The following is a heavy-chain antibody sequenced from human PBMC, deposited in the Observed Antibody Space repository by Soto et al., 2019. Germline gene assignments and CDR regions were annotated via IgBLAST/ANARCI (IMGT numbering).Heavy chain of an antibody. V-gene: IGHV4-30-4*01. Sequence: QVQLQESGPGLVKPSQTLSLTCTVSGGSISSGDYYWSWIRQPPGKGLEWIGYILYSGTTNYNPSLESRLTISVDTSKNQFSLKLTSVTAADTAVHYCARNGAIDYWGRGTLVTVSS. J-gene: IGHJ4*02. CDR2: ILYSGTT. CDR1: GGSISSGDYY. D-gene: IGHD2-8*01. CDR3: ARNGAIDY.